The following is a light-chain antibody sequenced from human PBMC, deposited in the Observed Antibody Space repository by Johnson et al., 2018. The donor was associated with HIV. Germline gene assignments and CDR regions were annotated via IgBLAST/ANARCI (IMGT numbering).Light chain of an antibody. CDR2: ENN. Sequence: QSVLTQPPSVSAAPGQKVTISCSGSSSNIGNNYVSWYQQLPGTAPKLLICENNKRPSEIPDRFSGSKSGTSATLGLTGLQTGDEADYYCGTWDGSLSAGVFGTGTKVTVL. J-gene: IGLJ1*01. CDR1: SSNIGNNY. V-gene: IGLV1-51*02. CDR3: GTWDGSLSAGV.